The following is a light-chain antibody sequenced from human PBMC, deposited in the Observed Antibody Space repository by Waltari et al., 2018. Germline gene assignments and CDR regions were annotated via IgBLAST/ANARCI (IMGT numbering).Light chain of an antibody. CDR3: LQRSLWPWT. V-gene: IGKV3-11*01. CDR1: QTVSTY. Sequence: IVLTQSPATLSLSPGERPPLSFMASQTVSTYLAWFQQKPGQAPRLLIYDASNRAPGIPARFSGSGSGTDFSLTISSLEPEDFAVYYCLQRSLWPWTFGQGTKVAVK. CDR2: DAS. J-gene: IGKJ1*01.